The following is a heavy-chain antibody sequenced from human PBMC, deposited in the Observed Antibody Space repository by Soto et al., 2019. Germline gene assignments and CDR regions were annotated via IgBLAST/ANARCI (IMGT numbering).Heavy chain of an antibody. J-gene: IGHJ4*02. CDR1: GLTFSNYA. CDR2: MSGSSSTT. D-gene: IGHD3-22*01. CDR3: ARDPLGYYDSSGYVY. Sequence: GGSLRLSCATSGLTFSNYAMSWVRQAPGGGLEWVSSMSGSSSTTYYADSVRGRFTISRDRSKNTLYLQMSSLRAEDTAVYYCARDPLGYYDSSGYVYWGQGTLVTVSS. V-gene: IGHV3-23*01.